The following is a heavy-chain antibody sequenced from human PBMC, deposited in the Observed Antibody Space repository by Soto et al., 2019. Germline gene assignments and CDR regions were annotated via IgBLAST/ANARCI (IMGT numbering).Heavy chain of an antibody. CDR3: APSNGTYRDYYYYSGMDV. J-gene: IGHJ6*02. V-gene: IGHV1-69*02. CDR2: IIPILGIA. Sequence: QVQLVQSGAEVKKPGSSVKVSCKASGGTFSSSSISWVRQAPGQGLEWMGRIIPILGIANHAQKFQGRVTXXAXXSTDTAYMDLSSLRSEDTAVYYCAPSNGTYRDYYYYSGMDVWGQGTTVTVSS. CDR1: GGTFSSSS. D-gene: IGHD1-26*01.